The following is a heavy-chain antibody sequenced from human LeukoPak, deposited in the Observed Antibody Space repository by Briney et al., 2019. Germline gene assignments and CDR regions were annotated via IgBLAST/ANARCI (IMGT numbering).Heavy chain of an antibody. D-gene: IGHD4-17*01. J-gene: IGHJ4*02. CDR1: GFTFSSNR. CDR3: AREGLYGDYAGH. Sequence: GGSLRLSFAAPGFTFSSNRMTWVRQAPGKGLEWVSSISYTSSYIYYADSVKGRFTISRDNAKNSLFLQMNSLRAEDTAVYYCAREGLYGDYAGHWGQGTLVTVSS. CDR2: ISYTSSYI. V-gene: IGHV3-21*01.